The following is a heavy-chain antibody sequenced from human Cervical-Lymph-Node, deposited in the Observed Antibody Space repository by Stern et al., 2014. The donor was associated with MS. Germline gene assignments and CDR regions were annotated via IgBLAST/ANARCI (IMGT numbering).Heavy chain of an antibody. V-gene: IGHV4-30-2*01. CDR2: IVPSGST. CDR3: ARIFGGNFDN. CDR1: GGSISSGDYS. Sequence: VQLVESGSGLVKPSQTLSLTCAVSGGSISSGDYSWSWIRQPPGKSLEWIGYIVPSGSTYSNPSLKSRVSISVDRSKNQFSLKLSSVTAADTAMYYCARIFGGNFDNWGQGTLVTVSS. J-gene: IGHJ4*02. D-gene: IGHD4-23*01.